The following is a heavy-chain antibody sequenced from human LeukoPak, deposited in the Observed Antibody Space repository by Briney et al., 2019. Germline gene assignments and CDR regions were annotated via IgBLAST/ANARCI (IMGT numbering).Heavy chain of an antibody. D-gene: IGHD3-10*01. J-gene: IGHJ4*02. Sequence: GGSLRLSCAASGFTFSSYGMSWVRQAPGKGLEWVSGISGSGGTTSYADSVKGRFTISRDHSKNTLSLQMNSLRAEDTAVYYCARETYYGSGSYSDFALDYWGQGTLVTVSS. CDR1: GFTFSSYG. CDR3: ARETYYGSGSYSDFALDY. V-gene: IGHV3-23*01. CDR2: ISGSGGTT.